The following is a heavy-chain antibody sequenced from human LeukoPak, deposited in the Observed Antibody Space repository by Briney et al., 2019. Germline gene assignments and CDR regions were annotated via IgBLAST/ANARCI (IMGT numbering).Heavy chain of an antibody. V-gene: IGHV4-59*01. CDR2: IYYSGST. CDR3: ARAYGSGSYGYFDY. D-gene: IGHD3-10*01. J-gene: IGHJ4*02. Sequence: SETLSLTCTVSGGSISSYYWSWIRQPPGKGLEWIGYIYYSGSTNYNPSLKSRVTKSVDTSKNQFSLKLSSVTAADTAVYYCARAYGSGSYGYFDYWGQGTLVTVSS. CDR1: GGSISSYY.